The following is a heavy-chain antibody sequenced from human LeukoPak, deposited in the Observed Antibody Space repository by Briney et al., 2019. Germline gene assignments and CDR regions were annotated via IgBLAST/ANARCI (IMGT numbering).Heavy chain of an antibody. J-gene: IGHJ4*02. D-gene: IGHD6-19*01. CDR2: ISGSGDIT. CDR3: VRDGMAVAGTAPLDY. CDR1: GLTFSRYG. Sequence: GGSLRLSCAASGLTFSRYGMHWVRQAPGKGLEYVSAISGSGDITCYADSVKGRFTISRDNSKNTLYLQMSSLTPEDAAVYYCVRDGMAVAGTAPLDYWGQGILVTVSS. V-gene: IGHV3-64D*09.